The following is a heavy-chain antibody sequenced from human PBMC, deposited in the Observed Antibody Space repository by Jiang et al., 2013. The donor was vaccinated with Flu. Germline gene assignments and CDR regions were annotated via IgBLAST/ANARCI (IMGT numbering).Heavy chain of an antibody. V-gene: IGHV4-59*01. CDR3: ARDSGSWDYYYYGMDV. Sequence: GLVKPSETLSLTCTVSGGSISSYYWSWIRQPPGKGLEWIGYIYYSGSTNYNPSLKSRVTISVDTSKNQFSLKLSSVTAADTAVYYCARDSGSWDYYYYGMDVWGKGTTVTVSS. CDR1: GGSISSYY. CDR2: IYYSGST. J-gene: IGHJ6*04. D-gene: IGHD1-26*01.